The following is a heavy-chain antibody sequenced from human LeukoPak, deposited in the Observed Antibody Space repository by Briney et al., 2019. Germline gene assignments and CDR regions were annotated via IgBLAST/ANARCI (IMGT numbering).Heavy chain of an antibody. Sequence: GGSLRLSCAASGFTFSSYAMSWVRQAPGKGLEWVSAIIGSGGSTYYADSVKGRFTISRDNSKNTLYLQMNSLRAEDTAVYYCAKGGLRLRGTVRFDYWGQGTLVTVSS. CDR3: AKGGLRLRGTVRFDY. V-gene: IGHV3-23*01. CDR1: GFTFSSYA. D-gene: IGHD3-16*01. J-gene: IGHJ4*02. CDR2: IIGSGGST.